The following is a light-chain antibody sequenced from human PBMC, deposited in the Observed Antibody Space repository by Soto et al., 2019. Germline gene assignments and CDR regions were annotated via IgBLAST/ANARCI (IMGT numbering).Light chain of an antibody. J-gene: IGKJ1*01. CDR1: QTIGFW. CDR2: DAS. Sequence: DIQMTQSPSTLSASVGDRVTITCRASQTIGFWLAWYQQKPGKAPELLIYDASTLEGGVPSRFSGSGSGTEFSLTITSLQHDYFSTIYCQQYSRFPRTFGQGTKVEIK. V-gene: IGKV1-5*01. CDR3: QQYSRFPRT.